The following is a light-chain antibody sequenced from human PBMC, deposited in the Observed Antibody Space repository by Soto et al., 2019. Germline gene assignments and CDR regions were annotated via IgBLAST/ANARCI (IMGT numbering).Light chain of an antibody. Sequence: QSVLPKPASVYGSPGESITISCTGTSSDVGGFNSVSWYQLRPGTAPKLILYDVVDRPSGVSYRFSGSKSGNTASLTISGLQAADEADYFCSSYTSTMTNVFGSGTKVTVL. CDR1: SSDVGGFNS. CDR3: SSYTSTMTNV. V-gene: IGLV2-14*01. J-gene: IGLJ1*01. CDR2: DVV.